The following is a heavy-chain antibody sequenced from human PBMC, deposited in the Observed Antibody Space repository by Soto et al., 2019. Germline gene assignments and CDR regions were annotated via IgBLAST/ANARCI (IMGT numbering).Heavy chain of an antibody. J-gene: IGHJ2*01. CDR1: GGNFSSYA. Sequence: QVQLVQSGAEVKKPGSSVKVSCKASGGNFSSYAISWVRQAPGQGLEWMVGIIPIFGTANYAQKFQGRVTLTADESTSTASMELSSLRSEDTAVYYCARDGQASSHYCGLWVRGTLVTVSS. V-gene: IGHV1-69*01. CDR3: ARDGQASSHYCGL. D-gene: IGHD2-21*01. CDR2: IIPIFGTA.